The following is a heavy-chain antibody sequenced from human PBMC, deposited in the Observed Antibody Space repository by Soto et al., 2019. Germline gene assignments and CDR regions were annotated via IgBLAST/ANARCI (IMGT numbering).Heavy chain of an antibody. D-gene: IGHD6-19*01. Sequence: EVQLVESGGGLVQPGGSLRLSCAASGFTFSSYWMSWVRQAPGKGLEWVANIKQDGSEKYYVDSVRGRFTISRDNAKNSLYLQMNSLRAEDTAVYYCASKSSGWSPFDYWGQGTLVTVSS. CDR1: GFTFSSYW. V-gene: IGHV3-7*01. J-gene: IGHJ4*02. CDR3: ASKSSGWSPFDY. CDR2: IKQDGSEK.